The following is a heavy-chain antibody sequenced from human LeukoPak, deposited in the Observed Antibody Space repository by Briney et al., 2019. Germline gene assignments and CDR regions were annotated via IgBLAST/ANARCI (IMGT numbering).Heavy chain of an antibody. D-gene: IGHD3-10*01. CDR3: ARATTMVRGVRGYGMDV. Sequence: GGSLRLSCAASGFTFSSYAMNWVRQAPGKGLEWVSSISRGSDHIFYADSMKGRFTISRDNAKNSLYLQMNSLRSEDTAVYYCARATTMVRGVRGYGMDVWGQGTTVTVSS. V-gene: IGHV3-21*04. J-gene: IGHJ6*02. CDR2: ISRGSDHI. CDR1: GFTFSSYA.